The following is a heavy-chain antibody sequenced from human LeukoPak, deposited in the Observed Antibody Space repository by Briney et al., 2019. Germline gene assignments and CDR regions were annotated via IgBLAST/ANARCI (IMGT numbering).Heavy chain of an antibody. CDR1: GYTFTNYD. CDR3: ARDPSVSGYSFGYFDY. J-gene: IGHJ4*02. V-gene: IGHV1-8*01. D-gene: IGHD5-18*01. Sequence: GASVKVSCKASGYTFTNYDINWVRQATGQGLERMGYMNPNTGNTGYAQKFQGRVTMTRDTSTSTVYMELSSLRSEDTAVYYCARDPSVSGYSFGYFDYWGQGTLVTVSS. CDR2: MNPNTGNT.